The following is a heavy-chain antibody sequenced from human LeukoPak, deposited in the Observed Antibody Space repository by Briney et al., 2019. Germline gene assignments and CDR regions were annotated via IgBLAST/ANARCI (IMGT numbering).Heavy chain of an antibody. CDR2: IYVGGSP. J-gene: IGHJ5*02. Sequence: SETLSLTCTVSGGSISSGSYLWSWIRQPAGKGLEWIGRIYVGGSPYYNPSLESRVTISVDTSKNQFSLKLSSVTAADAAVYYCARDRGGTVTTFWFDPWGQGTLVTVSS. D-gene: IGHD4-17*01. CDR3: ARDRGGTVTTFWFDP. V-gene: IGHV4-61*02. CDR1: GGSISSGSYL.